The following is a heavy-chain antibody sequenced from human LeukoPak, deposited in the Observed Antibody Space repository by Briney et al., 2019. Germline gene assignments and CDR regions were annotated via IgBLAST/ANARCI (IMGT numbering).Heavy chain of an antibody. CDR3: TRDLGYSTSSATPLDY. J-gene: IGHJ4*02. D-gene: IGHD6-6*01. V-gene: IGHV1-18*01. CDR1: GYTFTSYG. CDR2: VSAYNGKT. Sequence: ASVKVSCKASGYTFTSYGISWVRQAPGQGLEWMGWVSAYNGKTNYAQNLQGRVTMTTDTSTGTAYMELRSLRSDDTAIFYCTRDLGYSTSSATPLDYWGQGTLVTLSS.